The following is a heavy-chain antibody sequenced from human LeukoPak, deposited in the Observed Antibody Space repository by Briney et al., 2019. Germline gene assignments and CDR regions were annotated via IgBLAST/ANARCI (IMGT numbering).Heavy chain of an antibody. CDR1: GGSISTYY. J-gene: IGHJ6*03. D-gene: IGHD2-15*01. CDR3: AREWVWGSGGKDYYYMDV. CDR2: IYISGGT. Sequence: SETLPLTCTVSGGSISTYYWSWIRQPAGKGLEWIGRIYISGGTNYNSSLKSRVIISVDKSKNQFSLKLNSVTAADTAVYYCAREWVWGSGGKDYYYMDVWGKGTTVTVSS. V-gene: IGHV4-4*07.